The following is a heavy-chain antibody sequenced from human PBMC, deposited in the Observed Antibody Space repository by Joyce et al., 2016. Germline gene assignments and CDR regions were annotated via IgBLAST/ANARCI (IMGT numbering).Heavy chain of an antibody. CDR3: ARLGPYYYMDV. V-gene: IGHV3-21*01. Sequence: EEQLVEFGGGLAKPGGSLRLSCAASGFSFSTYDMNWVRQAPGKRLEWVSSLSRRSSSIYQPDSLKGRFTVSRDNAKNSLYLQMNSLRADDTAVYYCARLGPYYYMDVWGKGTAVTVS. CDR1: GFSFSTYD. CDR2: LSRRSSSI. D-gene: IGHD3-16*01. J-gene: IGHJ6*03.